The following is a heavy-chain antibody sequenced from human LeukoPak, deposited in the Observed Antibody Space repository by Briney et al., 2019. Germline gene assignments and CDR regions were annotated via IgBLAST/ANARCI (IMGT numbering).Heavy chain of an antibody. D-gene: IGHD3-3*01. CDR2: IYTSGST. CDR3: AGQGYDFWSGYRYYFGY. CDR1: GGSISSGSYY. V-gene: IGHV4-61*02. Sequence: SETLSLTCTVSGGSISSGSYYWSWIRQPAGKGLEWIGRIYTSGSTNYNPSLKSRVTISVDTSKNQFSLKLSSVTAADTAVYYCAGQGYDFWSGYRYYFGYWGQGTWSPSPQ. J-gene: IGHJ4*02.